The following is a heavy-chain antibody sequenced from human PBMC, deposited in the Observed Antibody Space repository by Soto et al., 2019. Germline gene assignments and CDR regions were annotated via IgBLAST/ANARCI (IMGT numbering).Heavy chain of an antibody. CDR3: ARSSSGSYYQQY. D-gene: IGHD3-10*01. J-gene: IGHJ4*02. CDR1: GYTFTSYY. V-gene: IGHV1-46*01. Sequence: ASVKVSCEASGYTFTSYYMHWVRQAPGQGLEWMGIINPSGGSTSYAQKFQGRVTILRDTSKKQFSLKLSSVTAADTAVYYCARSSSGSYYQQYWGQGALVTVSS. CDR2: INPSGGST.